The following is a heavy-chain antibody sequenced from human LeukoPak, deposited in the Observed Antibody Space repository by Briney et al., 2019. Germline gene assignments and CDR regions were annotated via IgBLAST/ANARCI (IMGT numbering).Heavy chain of an antibody. Sequence: SETLSLTCSVSGGSIGSYHWSWIRQPPGEGLEWIGYIHYTWNTKYNPSLKSRVYISLDRSNKQFSLRLSSVTAADTAVYYCARVASKGGMDVWGQGTTVIVSS. CDR2: IHYTWNT. CDR3: ARVASKGGMDV. J-gene: IGHJ6*02. D-gene: IGHD5/OR15-5a*01. CDR1: GGSIGSYH. V-gene: IGHV4-59*01.